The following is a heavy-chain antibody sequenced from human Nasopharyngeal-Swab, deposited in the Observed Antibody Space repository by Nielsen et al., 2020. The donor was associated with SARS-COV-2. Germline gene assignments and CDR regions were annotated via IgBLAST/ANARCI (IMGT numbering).Heavy chain of an antibody. V-gene: IGHV3-30*04. CDR3: ARGGNYYDSSGYVYYYYGMDV. J-gene: IGHJ6*02. D-gene: IGHD3-22*01. CDR2: ISYDGSNK. Sequence: GGSLRLSCAASGFTFSSYAMHWVRQAPVKGLEWMTLISYDGSNKYYADSVKGRFTISRDNSQNTLYLQMNSLRAEDTAVYYCARGGNYYDSSGYVYYYYGMDVWGQGTTVTVSS. CDR1: GFTFSSYA.